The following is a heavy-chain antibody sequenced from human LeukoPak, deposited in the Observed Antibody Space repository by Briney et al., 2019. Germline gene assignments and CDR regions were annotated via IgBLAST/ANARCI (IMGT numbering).Heavy chain of an antibody. CDR1: GGAVNSYY. V-gene: IGHV4-59*02. CDR2: ISHSGNT. Sequence: SETLSLPCTVSGGAVNSYYWSWIRQTPGKGLEWIGYISHSGNTGYAPSLKSRVTMSLDTSKNQFSLKLSSVTAADTALYYCARGYCSHEVCQVFTHWGQGTLVTVSS. J-gene: IGHJ4*02. CDR3: ARGYCSHEVCQVFTH. D-gene: IGHD2-8*01.